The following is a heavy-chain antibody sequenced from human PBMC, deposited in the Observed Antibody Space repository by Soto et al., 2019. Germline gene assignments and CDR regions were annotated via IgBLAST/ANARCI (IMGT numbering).Heavy chain of an antibody. CDR2: ISGSGGST. D-gene: IGHD2-15*01. V-gene: IGHV3-23*01. CDR1: GFTVSSNY. J-gene: IGHJ4*02. CDR3: AKDLVPRVVAVREFDY. Sequence: PGGSLRLSCAASGFTVSSNYMSWVRQAPGKGLEWVSVISGSGGSTYYADSVKGRFTISRDNSKNTLYLQMNSLRAEDTAVYYCAKDLVPRVVAVREFDYWGQGTLVTVSS.